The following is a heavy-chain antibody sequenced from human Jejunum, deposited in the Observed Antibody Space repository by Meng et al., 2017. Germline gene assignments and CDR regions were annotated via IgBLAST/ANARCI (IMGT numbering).Heavy chain of an antibody. D-gene: IGHD5-24*01. Sequence: QVRLQESGPGLLKPSQTLSLTCTVSGGSISSGSYYWSWIRQPAGKELEWIGRVDTSGGTNYNPSLSSRVTISIDTSKNQFSLSLSSVTAADTAVYYCARERRDVYKFYNDALNIWGQGTMVTVSS. CDR1: GGSISSGSYY. CDR3: ARERRDVYKFYNDALNI. CDR2: VDTSGGT. V-gene: IGHV4-61*02. J-gene: IGHJ3*02.